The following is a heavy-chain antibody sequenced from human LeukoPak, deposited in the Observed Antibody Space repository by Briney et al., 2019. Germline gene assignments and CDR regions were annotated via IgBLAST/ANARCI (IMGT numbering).Heavy chain of an antibody. J-gene: IGHJ4*02. CDR1: GGSISSGGYY. V-gene: IGHV4-31*03. CDR3: ARGGYSSGWYYFDY. CDR2: VYYSGST. D-gene: IGHD6-19*01. Sequence: SETLSLTCTVSGGSISSGGYYWSWIRQHPGKDLEWIEYVYYSGSTYYNPSLKSRVTISVDTSKNQFSLKLSSVTAADTAVYYCARGGYSSGWYYFDYWGQGTLVTVSS.